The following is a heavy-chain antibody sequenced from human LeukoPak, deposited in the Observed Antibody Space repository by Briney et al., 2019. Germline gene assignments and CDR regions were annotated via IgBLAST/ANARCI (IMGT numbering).Heavy chain of an antibody. D-gene: IGHD3-16*01. Sequence: SETLSLTCTVSGGSISSYYWSWIRQPPGKGLEWIGYIYYSGSTNYNPSLKSRVTISVDTSKNQFSLKLSSVTAADTAVYYCAREGGRGVDYWGQGTLVTVSS. CDR3: AREGGRGVDY. J-gene: IGHJ4*02. CDR2: IYYSGST. V-gene: IGHV4-59*01. CDR1: GGSISSYY.